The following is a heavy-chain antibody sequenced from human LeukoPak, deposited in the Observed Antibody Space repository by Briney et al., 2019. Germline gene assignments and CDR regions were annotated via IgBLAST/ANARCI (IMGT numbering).Heavy chain of an antibody. V-gene: IGHV4-39*01. Sequence: SETLSLTCTVSGGSFSSSSHFWGWLRQPPGRGLEWIGSIRNSGNTYYSPSLKSRVTISVDTSKNQFSLKLSSVAAADTAVYYCARHVYGEYGPGDYWGQGILVTVSS. CDR1: GGSFSSSSHF. J-gene: IGHJ4*02. CDR3: ARHVYGEYGPGDY. D-gene: IGHD4-17*01. CDR2: IRNSGNT.